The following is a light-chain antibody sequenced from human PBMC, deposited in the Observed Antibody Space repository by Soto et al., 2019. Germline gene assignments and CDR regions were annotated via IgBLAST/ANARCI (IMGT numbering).Light chain of an antibody. Sequence: EIVLTQSPGTLSLSPGERATLSCSASQSVSSNYLAWYQQKPGQAPRLLIYVASSRASGIPDRFSGSGSGTEFTRTISRLEPEDFAVYYCQQYGRLPRTFGQGTKVEIK. CDR2: VAS. J-gene: IGKJ1*01. V-gene: IGKV3-20*01. CDR3: QQYGRLPRT. CDR1: QSVSSNY.